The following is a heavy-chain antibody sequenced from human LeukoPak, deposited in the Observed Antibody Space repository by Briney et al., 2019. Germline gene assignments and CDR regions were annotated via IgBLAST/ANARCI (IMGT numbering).Heavy chain of an antibody. Sequence: GGSLRLSCAASGFTFSSYWMSWVRQAPGKGLEWVANIKQDGSEKYYVDSVKGRFTISRDNAKNSLYLQMNSLRAEDTAVYYCAREDTAMGYYHYGMDVWGKGTTVTVSS. D-gene: IGHD5-18*01. CDR3: AREDTAMGYYHYGMDV. CDR2: IKQDGSEK. V-gene: IGHV3-7*03. CDR1: GFTFSSYW. J-gene: IGHJ6*04.